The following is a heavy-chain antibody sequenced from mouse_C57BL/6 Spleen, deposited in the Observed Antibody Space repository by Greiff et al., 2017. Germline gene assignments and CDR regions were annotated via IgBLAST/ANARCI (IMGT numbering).Heavy chain of an antibody. J-gene: IGHJ2*01. D-gene: IGHD2-4*01. CDR3: ARGGDYEDY. Sequence: VQLQESGAELAKPGASVKLSCKASGYTFTSYWMHWVKPRPGQGLEWIGYINPSSGYTKYNQKFKDKATLTAAKSSSTAYMQLSSLTYEDSAVYYCARGGDYEDYWGQGTTLTVSS. CDR2: INPSSGYT. V-gene: IGHV1-7*01. CDR1: GYTFTSYW.